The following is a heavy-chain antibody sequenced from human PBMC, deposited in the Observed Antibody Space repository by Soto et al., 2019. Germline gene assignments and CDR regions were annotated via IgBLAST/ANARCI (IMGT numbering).Heavy chain of an antibody. CDR1: GFTFSSYW. D-gene: IGHD3-3*01. V-gene: IGHV3-7*03. CDR3: AKGICWTGYYSNWFDS. CDR2: IKQDGGGK. Sequence: GGSLRLSCAASGFTFSSYWMSWVRQAPGKGLEWVANIKQDGGGKYYVDSVKGRFTISRDNAKNTLYLQMNSLRADDTALYYCAKGICWTGYYSNWFDSWGQGTLVTVSS. J-gene: IGHJ5*01.